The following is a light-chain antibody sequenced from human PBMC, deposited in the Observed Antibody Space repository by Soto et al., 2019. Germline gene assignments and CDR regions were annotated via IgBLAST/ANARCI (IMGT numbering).Light chain of an antibody. CDR2: GGS. V-gene: IGLV2-23*01. Sequence: QSVLTQPASVSGSPGQSITISCTGTSSDVGSYNLVSWYQQHPGKAPKLMIYGGSKRPSGVSNRFSGSKSGNTASLTISGLQAEDEADYYCCSYAGSSTSFGGGTKLTVL. J-gene: IGLJ2*01. CDR3: CSYAGSSTS. CDR1: SSDVGSYNL.